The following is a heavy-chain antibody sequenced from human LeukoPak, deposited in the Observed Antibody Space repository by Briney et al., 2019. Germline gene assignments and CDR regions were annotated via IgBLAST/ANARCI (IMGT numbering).Heavy chain of an antibody. CDR1: GGPIRSDTFY. CDR2: IHYSGST. CDR3: ARPSPYVSGTLTWFDP. Sequence: PETLSLTCSVSGGPIRSDTFYWGWIRQPPGKRLEWIGSIHYSGSTYYNPSLDRRVIMSVDISRNHFYLTLNSVTAADTAVYYCARPSPYVSGTLTWFDPWGQGILVTVSS. D-gene: IGHD3-10*01. V-gene: IGHV4-39*02. J-gene: IGHJ5*02.